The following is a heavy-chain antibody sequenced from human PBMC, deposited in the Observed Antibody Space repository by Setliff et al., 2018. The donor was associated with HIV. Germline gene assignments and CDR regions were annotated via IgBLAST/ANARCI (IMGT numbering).Heavy chain of an antibody. CDR3: AKIDPGKYWSSDY. V-gene: IGHV4-4*09. CDR1: GDSISTYC. CDR2: IYTSGST. Sequence: SETLSLTCTVSGDSISTYCWIWIRQPPGKGLEWIGNIYTSGSTNYNPSLKSRVTISVDTSKNQFSLKLTSVTAADTAVYYCAKIDPGKYWSSDYWGAGTLVTVPQ. D-gene: IGHD2-8*02. J-gene: IGHJ4*02.